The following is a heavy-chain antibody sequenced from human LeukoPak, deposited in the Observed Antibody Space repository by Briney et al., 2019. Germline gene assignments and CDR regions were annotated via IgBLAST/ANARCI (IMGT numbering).Heavy chain of an antibody. J-gene: IGHJ4*02. CDR1: RFTFSSYA. V-gene: IGHV3-7*01. D-gene: IGHD5-12*01. CDR3: GRGLKSSGYVTSDY. CDR2: IKYDGSET. Sequence: GGSLRLSCAASRFTFSSYAMHWVRQAPGKGLEWVANIKYDGSETFYADSVKGRFTISRDNAKNSLYLQMNSLRAEDTAIYYCGRGLKSSGYVTSDYWGQGTLVTVSS.